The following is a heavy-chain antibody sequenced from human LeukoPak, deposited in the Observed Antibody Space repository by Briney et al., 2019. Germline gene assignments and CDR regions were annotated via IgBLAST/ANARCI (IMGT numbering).Heavy chain of an antibody. V-gene: IGHV4-59*01. D-gene: IGHD3-22*01. CDR3: ASLADWYYYDDSGYPLGAFDI. J-gene: IGHJ3*02. Sequence: SETLSPTCTVSGGSISSYYWSWIRQPPGKGLEWIGYIHYSGSTNYNPSLKSRVIVSVDTSKNQFSLKLTSVTAADTAVYYCASLADWYYYDDSGYPLGAFDIWGQGTMVTVSS. CDR1: GGSISSYY. CDR2: IHYSGST.